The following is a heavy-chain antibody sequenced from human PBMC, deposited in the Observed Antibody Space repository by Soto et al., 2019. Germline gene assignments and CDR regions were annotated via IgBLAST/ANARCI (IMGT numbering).Heavy chain of an antibody. CDR1: GYTFTSYD. D-gene: IGHD2-2*01. Sequence: QVQLVQSGAEVKKPGASVKVSCKASGYTFTSYDINWVRQATGQGLEWMGWMNPNGGNTGYAQKFQGRVPMTRNTFISTAYKELSSLRSEDTAVYYCARVSAGYCSSTSCPYYYYYYMDVWGKGTTVTVSS. V-gene: IGHV1-8*01. CDR3: ARVSAGYCSSTSCPYYYYYYMDV. CDR2: MNPNGGNT. J-gene: IGHJ6*03.